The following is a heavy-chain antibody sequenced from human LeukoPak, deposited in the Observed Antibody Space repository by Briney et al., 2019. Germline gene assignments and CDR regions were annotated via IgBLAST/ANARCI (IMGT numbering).Heavy chain of an antibody. CDR1: GFTFSSFA. CDR2: ISGSGGST. V-gene: IGHV3-23*01. Sequence: PGGTLRLSCAASGFTFSSFAMTWVRQAPGKGLERVSGISGSGGSTYYADSVKGRFTISRDNSKNTLYLQMNSLRAEDTAVYYCAKDSQYSYCMDVWGKGTTVTISS. J-gene: IGHJ6*03. CDR3: AKDSQYSYCMDV.